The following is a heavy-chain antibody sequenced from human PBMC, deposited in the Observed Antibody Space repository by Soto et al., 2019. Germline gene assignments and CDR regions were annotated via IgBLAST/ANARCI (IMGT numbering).Heavy chain of an antibody. Sequence: SETLSLTCTVSGGSNIRDGYYWSWIRQHPGKGLEWISYISYSGSSYSNPSLKSRVTISADTSKNQFSLRLTSVTAADTAVYFCARATPAGSADFWGQGNLVTVSS. CDR1: GGSNIRDGYY. V-gene: IGHV4-31*03. CDR2: ISYSGSS. CDR3: ARATPAGSADF. D-gene: IGHD2-2*01. J-gene: IGHJ4*02.